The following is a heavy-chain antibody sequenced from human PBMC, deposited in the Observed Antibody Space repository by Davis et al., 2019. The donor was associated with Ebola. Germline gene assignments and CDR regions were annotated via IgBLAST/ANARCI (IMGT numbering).Heavy chain of an antibody. Sequence: ASVKVSCKASGYTFTSYGISWVRQAPGQGLEWMGWISAYNGNTNYAQKFQGRVTITADESTSTAYMELSSLRSEDTAVYYCARMVQGVIDYYYGMDVWGQGTTVTVSS. D-gene: IGHD3-10*01. V-gene: IGHV1-18*01. CDR3: ARMVQGVIDYYYGMDV. CDR1: GYTFTSYG. J-gene: IGHJ6*02. CDR2: ISAYNGNT.